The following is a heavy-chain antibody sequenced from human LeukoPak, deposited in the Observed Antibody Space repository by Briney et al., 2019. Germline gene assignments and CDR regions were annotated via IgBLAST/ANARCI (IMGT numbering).Heavy chain of an antibody. CDR2: IYSSGNT. Sequence: PGGSLRLSCAASGFTVDSNYMNWVRKAPGKGLEWVSVIYSSGNTYYADSVKGRFTISRDNSRNRLNLQMNSLRSEDTAIYYCARGGGYYGIDYWGQGTLVTVSS. V-gene: IGHV3-66*02. J-gene: IGHJ4*02. CDR3: ARGGGYYGIDY. D-gene: IGHD1-26*01. CDR1: GFTVDSNY.